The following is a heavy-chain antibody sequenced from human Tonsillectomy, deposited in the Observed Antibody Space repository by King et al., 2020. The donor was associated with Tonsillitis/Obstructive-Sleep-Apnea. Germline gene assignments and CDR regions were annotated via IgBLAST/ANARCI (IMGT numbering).Heavy chain of an antibody. CDR2: IKQDGSEK. D-gene: IGHD5-18*01. CDR3: ARLLWGQLWSPSDY. CDR1: GFTFSSYW. V-gene: IGHV3-7*02. J-gene: IGHJ4*02. Sequence: LVQSGGGLVQPGGSLRLSCAASGFTFSSYWMRWVRQAPGKGLEWVANIKQDGSEKYYVDSVKGRFTISRDNAKNSLYLQMNSLRAEDTAVYYCARLLWGQLWSPSDYWGQGTLVTVSS.